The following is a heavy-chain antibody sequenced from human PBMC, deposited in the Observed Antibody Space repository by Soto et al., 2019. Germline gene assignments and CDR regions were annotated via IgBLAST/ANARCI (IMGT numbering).Heavy chain of an antibody. CDR1: GFTFSSYW. V-gene: IGHV3-74*01. CDR3: ARVGQGRYYFDY. J-gene: IGHJ4*02. CDR2: INRDGTST. Sequence: EVQLVESGGGLVQPGGSLRLSCAGSGFTFSSYWMLWVRQAPGKGLVWVSRINRDGTSTSYADSVKGRFTISRDNAKNTLYLQMNSLRAEDTAVYYCARVGQGRYYFDYWGQGTLVTVSS.